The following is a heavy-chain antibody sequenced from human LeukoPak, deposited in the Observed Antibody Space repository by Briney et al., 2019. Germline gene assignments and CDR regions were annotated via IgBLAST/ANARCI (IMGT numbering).Heavy chain of an antibody. CDR2: IYYRGNT. CDR1: GGSISSGPFY. V-gene: IGHV4-31*03. Sequence: SETLSLTCTVSGGSISSGPFYWSWIRQHPGKGLEWSGYIYYRGNTFYNTSLKSRVTISVDTSKTQFSLKLSSVTAADTAVYYCARGADYWGQGTLVTVSS. CDR3: ARGADY. J-gene: IGHJ4*02.